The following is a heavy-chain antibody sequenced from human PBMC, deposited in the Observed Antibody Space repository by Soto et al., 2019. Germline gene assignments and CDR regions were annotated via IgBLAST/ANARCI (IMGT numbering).Heavy chain of an antibody. CDR2: IATSGST. CDR3: ARENILLAASGKRDFDY. CDR1: SDSISSYY. Sequence: QVQLQESGPGLVQPSETLSLTCTVSSDSISSYYWTWIRQPAGKGLEWIGRIATSGSTNRNPSLKGRVTMSVATSNNQVSLNLTSVTAADTAVYYCARENILLAASGKRDFDYWGQGTLVTVSS. D-gene: IGHD6-13*01. V-gene: IGHV4-4*07. J-gene: IGHJ4*02.